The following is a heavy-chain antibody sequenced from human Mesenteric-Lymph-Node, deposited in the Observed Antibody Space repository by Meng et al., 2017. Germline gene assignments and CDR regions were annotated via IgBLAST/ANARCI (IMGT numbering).Heavy chain of an antibody. J-gene: IGHJ4*02. CDR2: IIPIFGTA. CDR1: GGTLSSYA. V-gene: IGHV1-69*06. CDR3: ARRGSLTYYFDY. D-gene: IGHD6-19*01. Sequence: GQMVQAGGEVKKPWYSVKVSCKASGGTLSSYAISGVRQAPGQGLEWMGGIIPIFGTANYAQKFQGRVTITADKSTSTAYMELSSLRSEDTAVYYCARRGSLTYYFDYWGQGTLVTVSS.